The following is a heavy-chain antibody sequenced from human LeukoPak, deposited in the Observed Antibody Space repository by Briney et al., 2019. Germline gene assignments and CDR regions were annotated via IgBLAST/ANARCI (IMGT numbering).Heavy chain of an antibody. Sequence: SETLSLTCAVYGGSFSGYYWSWIRQPPGKGLGWIGEINHSGSTNYNPSLKSRVTISVDTSKNQFSLKLSSVTAADTAVYYCARSRAYCGGDCYSDYYYYYMDVWGKGTTVTVSS. CDR2: INHSGST. V-gene: IGHV4-34*01. D-gene: IGHD2-21*02. J-gene: IGHJ6*03. CDR1: GGSFSGYY. CDR3: ARSRAYCGGDCYSDYYYYYMDV.